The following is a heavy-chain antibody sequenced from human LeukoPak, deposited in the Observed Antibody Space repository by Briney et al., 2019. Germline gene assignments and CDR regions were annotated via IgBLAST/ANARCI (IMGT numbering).Heavy chain of an antibody. CDR1: GGSISSGDYY. CDR3: ARDSNRGGLDY. J-gene: IGHJ4*02. D-gene: IGHD6-13*01. Sequence: SETLSLTCTVSGGSISSGDYYWSWIRQPPGKGLEWIGYIYYSGSTYYNPSLKSRVTISVDTSKNQFSLKLSSVTAADTAVYYCARDSNRGGLDYWGQGTLVTVPS. CDR2: IYYSGST. V-gene: IGHV4-30-4*08.